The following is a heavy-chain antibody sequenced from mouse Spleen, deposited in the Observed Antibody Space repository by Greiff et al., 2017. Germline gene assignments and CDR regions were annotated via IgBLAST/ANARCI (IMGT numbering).Heavy chain of an antibody. CDR2: FTYDGGN. J-gene: IGHJ1*01. V-gene: IGHV3-6*01. Sequence: EVKLQESGPGLVKPSQSLSLTCSVTGYSITSGYYWYWIRQFPGNNLEWVDYFTYDGGNNYNQSLNNRISMTRDTSKNQFFLQWNSVTTEDTATYYCARVRRNWYFDVWGAGTTVTVSS. CDR1: GYSITSGYY. CDR3: ARVRRNWYFDV. D-gene: IGHD2-14*01.